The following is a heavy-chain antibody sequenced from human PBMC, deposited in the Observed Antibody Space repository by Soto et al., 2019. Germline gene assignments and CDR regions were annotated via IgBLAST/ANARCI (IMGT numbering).Heavy chain of an antibody. Sequence: GGSLRLSCAASGFMFNSYAMSWVRQAPGKGLEWVSGISASGGSTYYADSVTGRFTISRDTSKSTLYVQMNSLTVEDTAVYYCAKHELYSVSQYYYYGMDVWGQGTTVTVSS. CDR2: ISASGGST. V-gene: IGHV3-23*01. D-gene: IGHD1-26*01. CDR1: GFMFNSYA. CDR3: AKHELYSVSQYYYYGMDV. J-gene: IGHJ6*02.